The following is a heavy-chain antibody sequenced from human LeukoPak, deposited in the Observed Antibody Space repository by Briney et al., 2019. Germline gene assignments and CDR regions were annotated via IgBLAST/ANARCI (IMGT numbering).Heavy chain of an antibody. V-gene: IGHV3-30*02. CDR1: GFTFSSYG. Sequence: SGGSLRLSCAASGFTFSSYGIHWVRQAPGKGLEWVAFIRYDGGNKYYADSVKGRFTISRDNSKNTLYLQMNSLRTEDTAVYYCAKDRGIFGVVRYYFDYWGQGTLVTVSS. CDR3: AKDRGIFGVVRYYFDY. D-gene: IGHD3-3*01. CDR2: IRYDGGNK. J-gene: IGHJ4*02.